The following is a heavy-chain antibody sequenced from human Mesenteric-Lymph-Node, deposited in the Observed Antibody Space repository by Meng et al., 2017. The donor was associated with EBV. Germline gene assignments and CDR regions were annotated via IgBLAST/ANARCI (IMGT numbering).Heavy chain of an antibody. J-gene: IGHJ4*02. CDR3: ARSYSNFQFFDS. Sequence: QGRLHLWGAGPLKPLETLSLPCACYGGSFSAYYWSCIRQPPGKGLEWIGEINDSGSTNYNPSLKSLVTISLDTSNKHFSLKLSSVTAADAAVYYCARSYSNFQFFDSWGQGTLVTVSS. CDR2: INDSGST. V-gene: IGHV4-34*01. D-gene: IGHD4-11*01. CDR1: GGSFSAYY.